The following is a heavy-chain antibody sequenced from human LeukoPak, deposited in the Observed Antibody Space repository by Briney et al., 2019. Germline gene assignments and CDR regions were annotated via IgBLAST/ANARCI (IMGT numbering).Heavy chain of an antibody. J-gene: IGHJ4*02. Sequence: ASVKVSCKASGYTFTSYGISWVRQAPGQGLEWMGWISAYNGNTHYAQKLQGRVTMTTDTSTSTAYMELRSLRSDDTAVYYCARVRYDFWSGYDLFDYWGQGTLVTVSS. CDR2: ISAYNGNT. V-gene: IGHV1-18*01. CDR1: GYTFTSYG. CDR3: ARVRYDFWSGYDLFDY. D-gene: IGHD3-3*01.